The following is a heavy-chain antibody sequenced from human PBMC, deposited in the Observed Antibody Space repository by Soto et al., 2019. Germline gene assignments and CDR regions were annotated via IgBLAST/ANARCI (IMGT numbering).Heavy chain of an antibody. J-gene: IGHJ4*02. Sequence: GGSLRLSCAASGFTFSSYAMSWVRQAPGKGLEWVSAISGSGGSTYYADSVKGRFTISRDNSKNTLYLQMNSLRAEDTAVYYCAKGLGLRYFDWPPVVSWGQGTLVTVSS. CDR3: AKGLGLRYFDWPPVVS. CDR1: GFTFSSYA. CDR2: ISGSGGST. D-gene: IGHD3-9*01. V-gene: IGHV3-23*01.